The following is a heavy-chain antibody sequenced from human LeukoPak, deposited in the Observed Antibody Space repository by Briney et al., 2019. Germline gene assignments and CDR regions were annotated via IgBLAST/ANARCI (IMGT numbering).Heavy chain of an antibody. V-gene: IGHV3-11*01. D-gene: IGHD6-13*01. J-gene: IGHJ4*02. CDR1: GFTFSDYY. CDR3: ARCATGGSSSWSFDY. Sequence: GGSLRLSCAASGFTFSDYYMSWIRQAPGKGLEWISYISSSATTIYYPDSVKGRFTISRDNAKNSLYPQMNSLTDEDTAVYYCARCATGGSSSWSFDYWGQGSLVTVSS. CDR2: ISSSATTI.